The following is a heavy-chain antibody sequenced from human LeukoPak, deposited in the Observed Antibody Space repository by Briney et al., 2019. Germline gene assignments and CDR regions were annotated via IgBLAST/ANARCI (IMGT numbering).Heavy chain of an antibody. Sequence: GASVKVSCKVSGGTFSSYAISWVRQAPGQGLEWMGRIIPILGIANYAQKFQGRVTITADKSTSTAYMELSSLRSEDTAVYYCARSDCSGGSCYSGSFDYWGQGTLVTVSS. D-gene: IGHD2-15*01. J-gene: IGHJ4*02. CDR1: GGTFSSYA. CDR3: ARSDCSGGSCYSGSFDY. V-gene: IGHV1-69*04. CDR2: IIPILGIA.